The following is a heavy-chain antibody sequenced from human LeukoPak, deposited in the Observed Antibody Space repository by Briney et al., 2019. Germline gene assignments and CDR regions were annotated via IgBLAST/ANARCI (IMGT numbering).Heavy chain of an antibody. CDR1: GFTFSSYG. CDR3: ARAPGYGDYVDAFDI. Sequence: GGSLRLSCAASGFTFSSYGMHWVRQAPGKGLEWVAVISYDGSNKYYADSVKGRFTISRDNSKNTLYLQMNSLRAEDTAVYYCARAPGYGDYVDAFDIWGQGTMVTVSS. CDR2: ISYDGSNK. J-gene: IGHJ3*02. V-gene: IGHV3-30*03. D-gene: IGHD4-17*01.